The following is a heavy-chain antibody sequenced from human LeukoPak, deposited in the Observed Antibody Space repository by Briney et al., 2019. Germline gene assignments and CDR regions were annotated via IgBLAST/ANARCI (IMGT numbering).Heavy chain of an antibody. J-gene: IGHJ4*02. Sequence: SETLSLTRTVSGGSISSYYWSWIRQPPGKGLEWIGYIYYSGSTNHNPSLKSRVTISVDTSKNLFSLKLSSVTAADTAIYFCARAPLYHYGSSGYLFDYWGQGTLVTVSS. D-gene: IGHD3-22*01. CDR1: GGSISSYY. CDR2: IYYSGST. V-gene: IGHV4-59*12. CDR3: ARAPLYHYGSSGYLFDY.